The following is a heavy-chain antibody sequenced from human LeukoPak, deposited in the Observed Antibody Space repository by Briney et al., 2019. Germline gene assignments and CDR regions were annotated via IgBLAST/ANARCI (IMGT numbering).Heavy chain of an antibody. CDR1: GFTFSSYA. CDR2: ISGSGGST. V-gene: IGHV3-23*01. J-gene: IGHJ6*04. D-gene: IGHD5/OR15-5a*01. Sequence: PGGSLRLSCAASGFTFSSYAMSWVRQAPGKGLEWVSAISGSGGSTYYADSVKGRFTISRDNSKNTLYLQMNSLRAEDTAVYYCAKDVYDASRGYHGMDVWGKGTTVTVSS. CDR3: AKDVYDASRGYHGMDV.